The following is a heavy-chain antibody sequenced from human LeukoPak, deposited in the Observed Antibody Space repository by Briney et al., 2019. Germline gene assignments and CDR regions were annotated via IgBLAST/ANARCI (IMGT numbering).Heavy chain of an antibody. Sequence: SETLSLTCTVSGGSISSYYWSWIRQPPGKGLEWIGYIYYCGTTNYNPSLKSRVTISVDTSKNQFSLKLTSVTAADTAVYYCARVSWFPGTSYYYMDVWGKGTTVTVSS. CDR3: ARVSWFPGTSYYYMDV. D-gene: IGHD1-1*01. CDR2: IYYCGTT. CDR1: GGSISSYY. V-gene: IGHV4-59*01. J-gene: IGHJ6*03.